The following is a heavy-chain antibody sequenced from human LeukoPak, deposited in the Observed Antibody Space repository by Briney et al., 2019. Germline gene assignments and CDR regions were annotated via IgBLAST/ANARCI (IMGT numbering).Heavy chain of an antibody. Sequence: ASVKVSCKASGYSFISYGISWVRQAPGQGLEWMGWISAYNGNTNYAQKLQGRVTMTTDTSTSTAYMELRSLRSDDTAVYYCARDSEGGMYRSSSWSFDYWGQGTLVTVSS. D-gene: IGHD6-6*01. CDR2: ISAYNGNT. V-gene: IGHV1-18*01. CDR3: ARDSEGGMYRSSSWSFDY. CDR1: GYSFISYG. J-gene: IGHJ4*02.